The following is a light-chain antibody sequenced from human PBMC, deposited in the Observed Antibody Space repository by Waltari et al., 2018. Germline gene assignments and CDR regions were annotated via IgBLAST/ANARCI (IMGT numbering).Light chain of an antibody. CDR1: QGISSR. V-gene: IGKV1-12*01. CDR3: QQVDSFPRT. J-gene: IGKJ1*01. Sequence: DIQMTQSPSSVSASVGDSVTPTCRASQGISSRLAWYQQKPGKAPKLLIYDASSLHSGVPSRFSGSGSGTEFTLTISSLQPEDFATYYCQQVDSFPRTFGQGTKVEVK. CDR2: DAS.